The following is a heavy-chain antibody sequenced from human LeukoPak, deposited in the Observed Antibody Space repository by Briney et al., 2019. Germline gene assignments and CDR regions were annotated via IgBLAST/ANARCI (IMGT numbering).Heavy chain of an antibody. CDR1: GFTFSSYN. CDR3: ARDKDQYSGYDSGLFDY. D-gene: IGHD5-12*01. V-gene: IGHV3-21*06. Sequence: KPGGSLRLSCAASGFTFSSYNMNWVRQAPGKGLEWVSSTTSSSSYIYYADSVKGRFTISRDNAKNSLYLQMNGLRAEDTALYYCARDKDQYSGYDSGLFDYWGQGTLVTVSS. CDR2: TTSSSSYI. J-gene: IGHJ4*02.